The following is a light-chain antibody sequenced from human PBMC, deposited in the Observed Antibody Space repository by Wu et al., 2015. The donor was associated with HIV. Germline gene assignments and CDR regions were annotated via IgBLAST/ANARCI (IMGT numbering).Light chain of an antibody. V-gene: IGKV3-20*01. CDR3: KLYGSSPYT. CDR1: QSISGTY. Sequence: EIVLTQSPGTLSLSPGERATLSCRASQSISGTYLAWYQQKPGQAPRLLIYGASSRATGIPDRFSGSGSGTDFTLTINRLEPEDFAVYYCKLYGSSPYTFGQGTKLEIK. CDR2: GAS. J-gene: IGKJ2*01.